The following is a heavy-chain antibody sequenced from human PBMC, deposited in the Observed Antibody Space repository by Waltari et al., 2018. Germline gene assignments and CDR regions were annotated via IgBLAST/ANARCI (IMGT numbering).Heavy chain of an antibody. Sequence: QVQLVQSGAEVKKPGSSVKVSCKASGGTFSSYAISWVRQAPGQGLEWMGGIIPIFGTANDAQKFQGRVTITADESTSTAYMELSSLRSEDTAVYYCARVGLLVGATNYFDYWGQGTLVTVSS. CDR2: IIPIFGTA. D-gene: IGHD1-26*01. CDR1: GGTFSSYA. CDR3: ARVGLLVGATNYFDY. V-gene: IGHV1-69*12. J-gene: IGHJ4*02.